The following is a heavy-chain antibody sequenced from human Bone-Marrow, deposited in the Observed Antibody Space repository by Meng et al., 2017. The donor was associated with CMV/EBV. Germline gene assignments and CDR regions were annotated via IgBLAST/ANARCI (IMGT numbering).Heavy chain of an antibody. J-gene: IGHJ4*02. V-gene: IGHV3-66*02. CDR3: ARSHSSSWSIGPYYFDY. CDR1: GFTVRSNY. CDR2: IYSGGST. Sequence: GESLKISCAASGFTVRSNYMSWVRQAPGKGLEWVSVIYSGGSTYYADSVKGRFTLSRENSKNTLYLQMNSLRAEDTAGYYCARSHSSSWSIGPYYFDYWGQGTLVTVSS. D-gene: IGHD6-13*01.